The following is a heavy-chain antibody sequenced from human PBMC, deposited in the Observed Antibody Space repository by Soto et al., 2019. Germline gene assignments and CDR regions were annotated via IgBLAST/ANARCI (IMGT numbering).Heavy chain of an antibody. V-gene: IGHV4-31*03. CDR3: DGADCSSTSCYAEAYYYYMDV. Sequence: QVQLQEWGPGLVKPSQTLSLTCTVSGGSISSGGYYWSWIRQHPWKGLEWIGYIYYSGSTYYNPSLKSRVTISVDTSKNQFSLKLSSVTAADTAVYYCDGADCSSTSCYAEAYYYYMDVWGKGTTVTVSS. CDR1: GGSISSGGYY. D-gene: IGHD2-2*01. CDR2: IYYSGST. J-gene: IGHJ6*03.